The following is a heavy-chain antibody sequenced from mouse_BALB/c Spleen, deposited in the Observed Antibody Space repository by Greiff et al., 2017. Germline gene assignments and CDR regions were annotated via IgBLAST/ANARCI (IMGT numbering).Heavy chain of an antibody. V-gene: IGHV5-6*02. D-gene: IGHD2-3*01. J-gene: IGHJ3*01. Sequence: EVKLVESGGDLVKPGGSLKLSCAASGFTFSSYGMSWVRQTPDKRLEWVATISSGGSYTYYPDSVKGRFTISRDNAKNTLYLQMSSLKSEDTAMYYCARQGDGYWFAYWGQGTLVTVSA. CDR1: GFTFSSYG. CDR2: ISSGGSYT. CDR3: ARQGDGYWFAY.